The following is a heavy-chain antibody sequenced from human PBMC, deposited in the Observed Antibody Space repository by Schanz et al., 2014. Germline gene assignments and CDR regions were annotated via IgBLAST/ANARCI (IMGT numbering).Heavy chain of an antibody. D-gene: IGHD3-3*01. J-gene: IGHJ4*02. Sequence: EVQLVESGGGLVQPGESLRLSCAVSGFSFSSYSMSWVRQAPGKGLEWIAYISSDGTTIYYADSVKGRFTISLDNVKSDLYLQMNSLRDEESAVYSCAAITILADWGQGTLVAVSS. CDR1: GFSFSSYS. CDR3: AAITILAD. V-gene: IGHV3-48*02. CDR2: ISSDGTTI.